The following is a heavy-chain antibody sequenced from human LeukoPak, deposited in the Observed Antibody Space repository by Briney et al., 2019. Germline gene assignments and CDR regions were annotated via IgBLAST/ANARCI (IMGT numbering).Heavy chain of an antibody. J-gene: IGHJ4*02. D-gene: IGHD3-16*01. CDR2: ISNSGNTI. CDR3: ARYRVITNDYFDS. V-gene: IGHV3-11*01. CDR1: GFTFGDYY. Sequence: GGSLRLSCAASGFTFGDYYMTWLRQAPGEGLEWVSYISNSGNTIKEADSVKGRFTISRDNAQNSLFLQMKSLRAEDTAVYYCARYRVITNDYFDSWGQGTLVTVSS.